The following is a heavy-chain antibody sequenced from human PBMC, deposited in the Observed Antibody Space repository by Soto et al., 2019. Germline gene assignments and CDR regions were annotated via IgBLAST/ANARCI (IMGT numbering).Heavy chain of an antibody. CDR1: GYTFTSYG. D-gene: IGHD3-22*01. J-gene: IGHJ3*02. CDR2: ISAYNGNT. Sequence: QVQLVQSGAEVKKPGASVKVSCKASGYTFTSYGISWVRQAPGQGLEWMGWISAYNGNTNYAQKLQGRVTMTTDTSTSTAYMELRSLRSDDTAVYYCARDNYYDSSGYSDDAFDIWGQGTMVTVSS. V-gene: IGHV1-18*01. CDR3: ARDNYYDSSGYSDDAFDI.